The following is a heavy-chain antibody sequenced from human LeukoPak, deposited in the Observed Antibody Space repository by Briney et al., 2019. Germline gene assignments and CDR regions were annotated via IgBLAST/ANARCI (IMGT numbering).Heavy chain of an antibody. Sequence: PLETLSLTCTVSGGSISSYYWSWIRQPAGKGLEWIGRIYTSGSTNYNPSLKSRVTTSVDKSKNQFSLKLSSVTAADTAVYYCARERGTGLFDYWGQGTLVTVSS. CDR2: IYTSGST. CDR3: ARERGTGLFDY. CDR1: GGSISSYY. J-gene: IGHJ4*02. D-gene: IGHD3/OR15-3a*01. V-gene: IGHV4-4*07.